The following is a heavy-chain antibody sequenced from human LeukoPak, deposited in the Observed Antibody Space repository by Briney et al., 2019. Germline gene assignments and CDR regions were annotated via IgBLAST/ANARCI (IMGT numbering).Heavy chain of an antibody. D-gene: IGHD2-21*01. Sequence: GGSLRLSCAASGFTFSDYYMSWIRQAPGKGLEWVANIKQDGSEKYYVDSVKGRFTISRDNAKNSLYLQMNSLRAEDTAVYYCARDGYSAVKSDYWGQGTLVTVSS. CDR3: ARDGYSAVKSDY. J-gene: IGHJ4*02. CDR1: GFTFSDYY. V-gene: IGHV3-7*01. CDR2: IKQDGSEK.